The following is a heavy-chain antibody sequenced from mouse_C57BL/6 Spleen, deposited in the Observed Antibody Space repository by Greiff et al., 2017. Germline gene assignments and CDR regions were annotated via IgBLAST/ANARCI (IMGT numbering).Heavy chain of an antibody. CDR1: GFTFNGYW. CDR3: TRSAEDEYDFPMYY. Sequence: VQLMQSGAELMKPGASVKLSCTATGFTFNGYWIEWVKQRPGHGLEWIGGILPGSGSPEYAEKFKGKATSTADTSSNTAYMQRSSLTTEDAAIYYCTRSAEDEYDFPMYYWGQGTSVTVSS. CDR2: ILPGSGSP. D-gene: IGHD2-4*01. V-gene: IGHV1-9*01. J-gene: IGHJ4*01.